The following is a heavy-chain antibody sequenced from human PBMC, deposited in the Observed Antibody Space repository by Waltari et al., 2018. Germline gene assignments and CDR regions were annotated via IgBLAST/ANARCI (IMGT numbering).Heavy chain of an antibody. D-gene: IGHD5-12*01. Sequence: QVQLVESGGGVVQHGRSLRLSCAASGFTFSSYAMHWVRQAPGKGLEWVAVISYDGSNKYYADSVKGRFTISRDNSKNTLYLQMNSLRAEDTAVYYCARGLNIVATTTSFDYWGQGTLVTVSS. CDR2: ISYDGSNK. CDR1: GFTFSSYA. V-gene: IGHV3-30*01. J-gene: IGHJ4*02. CDR3: ARGLNIVATTTSFDY.